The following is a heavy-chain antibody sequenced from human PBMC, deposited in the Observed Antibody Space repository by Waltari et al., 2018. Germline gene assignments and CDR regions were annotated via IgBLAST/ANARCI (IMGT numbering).Heavy chain of an antibody. D-gene: IGHD1-26*01. J-gene: IGHJ4*02. V-gene: IGHV1-2*02. CDR2: FNPNSGGT. Sequence: QVQLVQSGAEVKKPGASVKVSCKASGYTFTGYYMHWVRQAPGQGLEWRGCFNPNSGGTNCAQQFQGRVTMTRDTSISPAYMELSTLRSDDTAVYYCARAGIVGATTEFDYWGQGTLVTVSS. CDR1: GYTFTGYY. CDR3: ARAGIVGATTEFDY.